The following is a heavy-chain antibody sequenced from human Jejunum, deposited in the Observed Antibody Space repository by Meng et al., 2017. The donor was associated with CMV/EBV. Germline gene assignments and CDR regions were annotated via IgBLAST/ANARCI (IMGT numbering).Heavy chain of an antibody. D-gene: IGHD3-9*01. V-gene: IGHV3-23*01. CDR2: ISDGGTGT. Sequence: QWLGCGGGLLPPGGSLGLSCTASGFTVSTYGMSWVRQAPGKGLEWVSAISDGGTGTYYADSVKGRFTISRDNSKNTLYLQMNSLRAEDTAVYYCAKDSPILTVWGQGTLVTVSS. CDR3: AKDSPILTV. J-gene: IGHJ4*02. CDR1: GFTVSTYG.